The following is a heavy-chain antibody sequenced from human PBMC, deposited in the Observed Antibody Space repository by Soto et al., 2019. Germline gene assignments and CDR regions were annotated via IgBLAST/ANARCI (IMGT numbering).Heavy chain of an antibody. D-gene: IGHD3-10*01. Sequence: SETLSLTCAVSGGSISSGGYSWSWIRQPPGKGLEWIGYIYHSGSTYYNPSLKSRVTISVDRSKNQFSLKLSSVTAADTAVYYCVGTMVRGVITSLDYWGQGTLVTVSS. CDR2: IYHSGST. J-gene: IGHJ4*02. CDR3: VGTMVRGVITSLDY. V-gene: IGHV4-30-2*01. CDR1: GGSISSGGYS.